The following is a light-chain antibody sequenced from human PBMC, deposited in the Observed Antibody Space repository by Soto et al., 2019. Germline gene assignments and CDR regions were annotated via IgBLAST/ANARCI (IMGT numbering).Light chain of an antibody. V-gene: IGKV1-17*01. Sequence: DIQMTQSPSSLSASVGERVTITCRASQSVNSHLNWYQQKPGKAPKLLIYAASNLQSGVPSRFNGSGSGTEFTLTISSLQPAYFASYYCQQYNTYWTFGQGTKVDIK. CDR2: AAS. CDR1: QSVNSH. J-gene: IGKJ1*01. CDR3: QQYNTYWT.